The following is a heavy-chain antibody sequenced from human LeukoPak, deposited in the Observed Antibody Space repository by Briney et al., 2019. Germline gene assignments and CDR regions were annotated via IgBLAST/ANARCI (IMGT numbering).Heavy chain of an antibody. J-gene: IGHJ4*02. Sequence: SETLSLTCTVSGVSITSTGYFWSWIRQPAGKGLEWIGRIYTSGSTNYNPSLKSRVTISVDTSKNQFSLKLSSVTAADTAVYYCASGVGALSRFDYWGQGTLVTVSS. CDR3: ASGVGALSRFDY. V-gene: IGHV4-61*02. D-gene: IGHD1-26*01. CDR1: GVSITSTGYF. CDR2: IYTSGST.